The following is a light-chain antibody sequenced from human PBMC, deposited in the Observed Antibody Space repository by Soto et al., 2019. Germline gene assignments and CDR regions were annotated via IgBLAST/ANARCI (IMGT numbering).Light chain of an antibody. CDR1: QDISSW. J-gene: IGKJ4*01. CDR3: QQGNSFPLT. Sequence: DIQMTQSPSSVSASVGDRVTITCRASQDISSWLAWFQQKPGEAPRLLIYAASSLHSWVPSRFSGRGSGTDFTLTISSLQPEDFATYYWQQGNSFPLTFGGGTKVEIK. CDR2: AAS. V-gene: IGKV1-12*01.